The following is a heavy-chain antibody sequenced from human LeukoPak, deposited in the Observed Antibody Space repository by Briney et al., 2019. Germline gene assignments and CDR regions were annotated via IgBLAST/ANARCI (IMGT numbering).Heavy chain of an antibody. V-gene: IGHV3-21*01. J-gene: IGHJ4*02. Sequence: GGSLRLSCVASGFTFSIYTMSWVRQAPGKGLEWVSSITSSSSSMYSADSVKGRLTISRDNAKNSLYLQMNSLRAEDTAVYYCARDLAWGGYWGQGTLVTVSS. CDR3: ARDLAWGGY. CDR2: ITSSSSSM. CDR1: GFTFSIYT. D-gene: IGHD7-27*01.